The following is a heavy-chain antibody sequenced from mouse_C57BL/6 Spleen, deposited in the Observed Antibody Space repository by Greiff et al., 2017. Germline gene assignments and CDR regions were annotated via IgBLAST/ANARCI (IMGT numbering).Heavy chain of an antibody. V-gene: IGHV1-82*01. Sequence: VQVVESGPELVKPGASVKISCKASGYAFSSSWMNWVKQRPGKGLEWIGRIYPGDGDTNYNGKFKGQATLTADKSSSTAYMQLSSLTSEDSAVYFCARGGDYYGSSPYWYFDVWGTGTTVTVSA. CDR2: IYPGDGDT. D-gene: IGHD1-1*01. CDR1: GYAFSSSW. CDR3: ARGGDYYGSSPYWYFDV. J-gene: IGHJ1*03.